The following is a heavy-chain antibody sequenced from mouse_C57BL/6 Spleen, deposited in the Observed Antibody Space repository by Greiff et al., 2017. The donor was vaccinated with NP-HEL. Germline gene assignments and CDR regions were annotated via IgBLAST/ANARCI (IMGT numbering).Heavy chain of an antibody. J-gene: IGHJ4*01. CDR2: ISDGGSYT. D-gene: IGHD1-1*01. Sequence: EVMLVESGGGLVKPGGSLKLSCAASGFTFSSYAMSWVRQTPEKRLEWVATISDGGSYTYYPDNVKGRFTISRDNAKNNLYLQMSHLKSEDTAMYYCARGGITTVSSMDYWGQGTSVTVSS. V-gene: IGHV5-4*03. CDR1: GFTFSSYA. CDR3: ARGGITTVSSMDY.